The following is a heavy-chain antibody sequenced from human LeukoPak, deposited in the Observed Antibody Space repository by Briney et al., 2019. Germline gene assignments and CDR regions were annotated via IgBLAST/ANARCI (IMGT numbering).Heavy chain of an antibody. D-gene: IGHD5/OR15-5a*01. CDR3: VREDSVNFPDAFDI. J-gene: IGHJ3*02. CDR2: INSDGSST. CDR1: AYTFSTYW. Sequence: PGGSLRVSCAASAYTFSTYWMHWVRQAPGKGLVWVSRINSDGSSTRYADSVKGRFTISRDNTKNTLYLQMNSLRAEDTAVYYCVREDSVNFPDAFDIWGQRTMVTVSS. V-gene: IGHV3-74*01.